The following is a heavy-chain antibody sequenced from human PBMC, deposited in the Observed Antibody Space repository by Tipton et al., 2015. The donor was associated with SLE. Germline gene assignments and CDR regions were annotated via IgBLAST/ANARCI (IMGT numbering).Heavy chain of an antibody. CDR3: ARGGDLKDIVVVPADYYYYGMDV. CDR2: IIPIFGTA. D-gene: IGHD2-2*01. Sequence: VQLVQSGAEVKKPGSSVKVSCKASGGTFSSYAISWVRQAPGQGLEWMGGIIPIFGTANYAQKFQGRVTITTDESTSTAYMELSSRRSEDTAVYYCARGGDLKDIVVVPADYYYYGMDVWGQGTTVTVSS. V-gene: IGHV1-69*01. CDR1: GGTFSSYA. J-gene: IGHJ6*02.